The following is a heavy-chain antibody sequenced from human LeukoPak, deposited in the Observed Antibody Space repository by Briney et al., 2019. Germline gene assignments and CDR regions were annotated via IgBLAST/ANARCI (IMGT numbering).Heavy chain of an antibody. CDR2: ISGSGGST. J-gene: IGHJ4*02. CDR1: GFTFSSYA. V-gene: IGHV3-23*01. D-gene: IGHD4-17*01. Sequence: GGSLRLSCAASGFTFSSYAMSWVRQAPGKGLEWVSAISGSGGSTYYADSVKGRFTISRDNSKNTLYLQMNSLRAEDTAVYYCANTGSGYGDYTFDYWGQGTLVTVSS. CDR3: ANTGSGYGDYTFDY.